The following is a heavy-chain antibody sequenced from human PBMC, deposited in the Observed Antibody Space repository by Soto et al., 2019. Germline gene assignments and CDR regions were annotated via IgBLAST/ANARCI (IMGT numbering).Heavy chain of an antibody. D-gene: IGHD3-3*01. CDR1: GFSLTTSGVG. V-gene: IGHV2-5*02. Sequence: QITLKESGPTVVKPTETLTLTCTFSGFSLTTSGVGVGWVRQSPGKAPEWLALIYWDDGKRYSTSLKSRLTITKDTSKNQVVLTMANVDPADTATYYCAHRVLRTVFGLVTTTAIYFDFWGQGTPVVVSS. CDR3: AHRVLRTVFGLVTTTAIYFDF. CDR2: IYWDDGK. J-gene: IGHJ4*02.